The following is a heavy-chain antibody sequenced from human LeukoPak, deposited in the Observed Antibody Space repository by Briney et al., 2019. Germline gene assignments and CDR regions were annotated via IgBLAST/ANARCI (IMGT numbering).Heavy chain of an antibody. CDR2: INYNGRDK. CDR1: GFTFSSFG. V-gene: IGHV3-30*02. J-gene: IGHJ4*02. CDR3: AKDSPTYYADS. D-gene: IGHD2/OR15-2a*01. Sequence: PGGSLRLSCAASGFTFSSFGMHWVRLAPGKGLEWVSFINYNGRDKYYADSVKGRFTISRDSSKNTLSLQMNSLRAEDTAVYFCAKDSPTYYADSWGQGTLVTVSS.